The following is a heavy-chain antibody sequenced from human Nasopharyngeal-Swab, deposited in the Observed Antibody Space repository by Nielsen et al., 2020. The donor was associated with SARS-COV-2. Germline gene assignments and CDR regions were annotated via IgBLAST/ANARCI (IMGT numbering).Heavy chain of an antibody. D-gene: IGHD3-10*01. Sequence: GCLRLSCAASGFTLSSYDLHWVRQATGKGLEWVSAIGTAGDTYYPGSVKGRFTISRENAKNSLYLQMNSLRAEDTAVYCCARADSGWFDPWGQGTLVTVSS. CDR1: GFTLSSYD. V-gene: IGHV3-13*01. J-gene: IGHJ5*02. CDR3: ARADSGWFDP. CDR2: IGTAGDT.